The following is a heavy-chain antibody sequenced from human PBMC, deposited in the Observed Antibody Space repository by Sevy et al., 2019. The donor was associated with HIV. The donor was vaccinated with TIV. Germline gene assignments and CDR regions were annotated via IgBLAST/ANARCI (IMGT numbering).Heavy chain of an antibody. CDR1: GFTVSSNY. D-gene: IGHD2-15*01. CDR3: AGLGYCSGGSCYPSYYYYGMDV. V-gene: IGHV3-66*04. J-gene: IGHJ6*02. Sequence: GGSLRLSCAASGFTVSSNYMSWVRQAPGKGLEWVSVIYSGGSTYYADSVKGRFTISRDNSKNTLYLQMNSLRAEDTALYYCAGLGYCSGGSCYPSYYYYGMDVWGQGTTVTVSS. CDR2: IYSGGST.